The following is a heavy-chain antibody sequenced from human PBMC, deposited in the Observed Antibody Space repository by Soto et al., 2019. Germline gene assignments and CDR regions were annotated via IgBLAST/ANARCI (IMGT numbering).Heavy chain of an antibody. CDR1: EFTFSSYS. Sequence: GGSLRLSCAASEFTFSSYSMNWVRQAPGKGLEWVSYISSSSSTIYYADSVKGRFTISRDNAKNSLYLQMNSLRAEDTAVYYCARDRLTVTTSLIDYWGQGTLVTVSS. CDR2: ISSSSSTI. J-gene: IGHJ4*02. D-gene: IGHD4-17*01. V-gene: IGHV3-48*01. CDR3: ARDRLTVTTSLIDY.